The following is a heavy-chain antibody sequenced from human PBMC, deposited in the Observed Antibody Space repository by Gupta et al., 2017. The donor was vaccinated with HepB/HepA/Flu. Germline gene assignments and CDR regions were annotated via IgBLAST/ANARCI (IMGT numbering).Heavy chain of an antibody. CDR3: ARGVSDFWSGYQKH. Sequence: QVQLVESGGGLVKPGGSLRLSGAASGFTFSAYYMSWIRKAPGKGLEWVSYISSSCSTIYYADSLKGRFTISRDNAKNSLCLQMNSLRAEDTAVYYCARGVSDFWSGYQKHWGQGTLVTVSS. J-gene: IGHJ4*02. CDR2: ISSSCSTI. CDR1: GFTFSAYY. D-gene: IGHD3-3*01. V-gene: IGHV3-11*01.